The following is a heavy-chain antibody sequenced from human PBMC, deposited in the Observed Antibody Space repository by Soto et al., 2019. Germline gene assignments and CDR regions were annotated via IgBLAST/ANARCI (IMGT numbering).Heavy chain of an antibody. CDR3: ARDQKTSFLEWLPVNYFDP. CDR2: INSDGSST. Sequence: GGSLRLSCAASGFAFSNSWMHWVRQAPGKGLVWVSRINSDGSSTTYADSVKGRFTISRDNAKDTLYLQMNSLRAEDTAVYFCARDQKTSFLEWLPVNYFDPWGQGTLVTVSS. D-gene: IGHD3-3*01. V-gene: IGHV3-74*01. CDR1: GFAFSNSW. J-gene: IGHJ5*02.